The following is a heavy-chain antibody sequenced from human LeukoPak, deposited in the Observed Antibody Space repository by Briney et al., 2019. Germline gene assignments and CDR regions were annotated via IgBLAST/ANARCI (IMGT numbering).Heavy chain of an antibody. J-gene: IGHJ4*02. Sequence: ASVKVSCKASGYTFTCYYMHWVRQAPGQGLEWMGWINPNSGGTNYAQKFQGRVTMTRDTSISTAYMELSRLRSDDTAVYYCARGRPTAYFDWLHWGQGTLVTVSS. CDR2: INPNSGGT. CDR1: GYTFTCYY. D-gene: IGHD3-9*01. V-gene: IGHV1-2*02. CDR3: ARGRPTAYFDWLH.